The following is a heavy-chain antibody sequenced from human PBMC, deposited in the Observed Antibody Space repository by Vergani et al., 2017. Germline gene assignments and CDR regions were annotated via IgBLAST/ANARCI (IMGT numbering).Heavy chain of an antibody. D-gene: IGHD3-10*01. V-gene: IGHV3-21*01. CDR3: ARDRLGRITMVRGVFVRYYGMDV. CDR2: ISSSSSYI. CDR1: GFTFSSYS. Sequence: EVQLVESGGGLVQPGGSLRLSCAASGFTFSSYSMNWVRQAPGKGLEWVSSISSSSSYIYYADSVKGRFTISRDNAKNSLYLQMNSLRAEDTAVYYCARDRLGRITMVRGVFVRYYGMDVWGQGTTVTVSS. J-gene: IGHJ6*02.